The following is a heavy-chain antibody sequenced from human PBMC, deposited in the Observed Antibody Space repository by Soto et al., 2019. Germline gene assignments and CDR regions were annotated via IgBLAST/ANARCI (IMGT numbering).Heavy chain of an antibody. J-gene: IGHJ6*02. CDR1: GGSISSGGYY. CDR2: IYYSGST. CDR3: ATLAAAGTGYYYDGMDV. D-gene: IGHD6-13*01. V-gene: IGHV4-31*03. Sequence: QVQLQESGPGLVKPSQTLSLTCTVSGGSISSGGYYWSWIRQHPGKGLEWIGYIYYSGSTYYNPSLKSRVTLSVDTSKNQFSLKLSSVTAADTAVYYCATLAAAGTGYYYDGMDVWGQGTTVTVSS.